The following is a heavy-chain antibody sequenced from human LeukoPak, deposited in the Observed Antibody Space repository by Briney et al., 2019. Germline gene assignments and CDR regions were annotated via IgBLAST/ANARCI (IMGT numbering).Heavy chain of an antibody. D-gene: IGHD3-22*01. CDR1: GGSFSGYY. V-gene: IGHV4-34*01. CDR3: ARGRDVRWYYDSSGYSPFDY. J-gene: IGHJ4*02. CDR2: INHSGST. Sequence: PSETLSLTCAVYGGSFSGYYWSWIRQPPGKGLEWIGEINHSGSTNYNPSLKSRVTISVDTSKNQFSLKLSSVTAADTAVYYCARGRDVRWYYDSSGYSPFDYWGQGTLVTVSS.